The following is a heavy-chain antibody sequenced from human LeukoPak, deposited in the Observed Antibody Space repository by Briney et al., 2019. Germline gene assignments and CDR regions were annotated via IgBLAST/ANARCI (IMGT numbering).Heavy chain of an antibody. J-gene: IGHJ4*02. CDR2: IIPILGIA. V-gene: IGHV1-69*04. CDR3: ARDPNYYDSSGQGIDY. CDR1: GYTFTSYG. D-gene: IGHD3-22*01. Sequence: SVKVSCKASGYTFTSYGISWVRQAPGQGLEWMGRIIPILGIANYAQKFQGRVTITADKSTSTAYMELSSLRSEDTAVYYCARDPNYYDSSGQGIDYWGQGTLVTVSS.